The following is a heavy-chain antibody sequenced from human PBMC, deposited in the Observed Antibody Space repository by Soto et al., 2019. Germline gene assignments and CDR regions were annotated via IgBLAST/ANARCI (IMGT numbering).Heavy chain of an antibody. D-gene: IGHD1-1*01. CDR1: GFTFSSYD. J-gene: IGHJ6*02. V-gene: IGHV3-13*01. Sequence: GGSLRLSCAASGFTFSSYDMHWVRQATGKGLEWVSAIGTAGDTYYPGSVKGRFTISRESAKNSLYLQMNSLRAGDTAVYYCARAPGFDYYYYGMDVWGQGTTVTVSS. CDR2: IGTAGDT. CDR3: ARAPGFDYYYYGMDV.